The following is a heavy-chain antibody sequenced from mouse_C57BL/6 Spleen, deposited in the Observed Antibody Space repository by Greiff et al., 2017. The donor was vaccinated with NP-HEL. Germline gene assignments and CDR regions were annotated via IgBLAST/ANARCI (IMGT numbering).Heavy chain of an antibody. Sequence: EVQLQQSGPELVKPGASVKISCKASGYSFTDYYMNWVKQSPEKSLEWIGEINPSTGGTTYNQKFKAKATLTVDKSSSTAYMQLKSLTSEDSAVYYCARANWDGGFAYWGQGTLVTVSA. J-gene: IGHJ3*01. CDR3: ARANWDGGFAY. CDR1: GYSFTDYY. V-gene: IGHV1-42*01. CDR2: INPSTGGT. D-gene: IGHD4-1*01.